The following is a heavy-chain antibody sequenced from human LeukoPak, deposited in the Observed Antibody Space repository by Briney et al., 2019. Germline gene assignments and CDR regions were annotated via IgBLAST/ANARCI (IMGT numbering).Heavy chain of an antibody. Sequence: GASVKVSCKASGYTFTSYGISWVRQAPGQGLEWMGGIIPIFGTANYAQKFQGRVTITADESTSTAYMELSSLRSEDTAVYYCARDLYGSSWDYYYYGMDVWGQGTTVTVSS. J-gene: IGHJ6*02. D-gene: IGHD6-13*01. CDR3: ARDLYGSSWDYYYYGMDV. CDR2: IIPIFGTA. CDR1: GYTFTSYG. V-gene: IGHV1-69*13.